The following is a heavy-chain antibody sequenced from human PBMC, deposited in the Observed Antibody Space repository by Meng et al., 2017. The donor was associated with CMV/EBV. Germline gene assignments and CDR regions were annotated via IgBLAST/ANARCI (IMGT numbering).Heavy chain of an antibody. CDR1: GYTFTGYY. CDR2: INPNSGGT. D-gene: IGHD3-22*01. CDR3: ARGGERDSSGYRYGMDV. Sequence: VSVKVSCKASGYTFTGYYMHWVRQAPGQGLEWMGWINPNSGGTNYAQKFQGRVTMTRDTSISTAYMELSRLRSDDTAVYYCARGGERDSSGYRYGMDVWGQGTTVTISS. V-gene: IGHV1-2*02. J-gene: IGHJ6*02.